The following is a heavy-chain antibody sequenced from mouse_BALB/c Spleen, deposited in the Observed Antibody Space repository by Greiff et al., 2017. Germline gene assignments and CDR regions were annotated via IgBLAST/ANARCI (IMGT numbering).Heavy chain of an antibody. CDR2: ISSGGSYT. D-gene: IGHD2-1*01. CDR1: GFTFSSYG. J-gene: IGHJ4*01. Sequence: EVKLVESGGDLVKPGGSLKLSCAASGFTFSSYGMSWVRQTPDKRLEWVATISSGGSYTYYPDSVKGRFTISRDNAKNTLYLQMSSLKSEDTAMYYCARHPPYGNYEGDAMDYWGQGTSVTVSS. CDR3: ARHPPYGNYEGDAMDY. V-gene: IGHV5-6*01.